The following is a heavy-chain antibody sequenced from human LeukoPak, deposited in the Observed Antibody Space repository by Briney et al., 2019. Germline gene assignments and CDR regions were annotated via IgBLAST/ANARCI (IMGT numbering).Heavy chain of an antibody. CDR3: ARHFYGESFDY. D-gene: IGHD4-17*01. Sequence: PSETLSLTCTVSGGSISSYYWSWIRQPPGKGLEWIGYIYYSGSTNYNPSLKSRVTMSVDTSKNQFSLKLSSVTAADTAVYYCARHFYGESFDYWGQGTLVTVSS. CDR1: GGSISSYY. J-gene: IGHJ4*02. V-gene: IGHV4-59*08. CDR2: IYYSGST.